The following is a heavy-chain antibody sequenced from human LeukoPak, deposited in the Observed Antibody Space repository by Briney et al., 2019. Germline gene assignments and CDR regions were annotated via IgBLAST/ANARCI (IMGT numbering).Heavy chain of an antibody. D-gene: IGHD3-10*01. Sequence: ASVKVSCKASGYIFTSYYMHWVRQAPGQGLEWMGIINPSGGSTSYAQNFQGRVTMTRDTSTSTVYMELSSLRSEDTAVYYCARDHEYYYGSGSYYPGGCDYWGQGTLVTVSS. CDR2: INPSGGST. J-gene: IGHJ4*02. V-gene: IGHV1-46*01. CDR1: GYIFTSYY. CDR3: ARDHEYYYGSGSYYPGGCDY.